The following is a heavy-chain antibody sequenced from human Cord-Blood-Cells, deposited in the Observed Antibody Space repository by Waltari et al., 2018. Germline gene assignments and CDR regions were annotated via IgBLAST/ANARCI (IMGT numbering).Heavy chain of an antibody. CDR1: GGSFSGYY. J-gene: IGHJ4*02. Sequence: QVQLQQWGAGMLKPSETLSLTCAVYGGSFSGYYWSWIRQPPGKGGEWFGENNHSGSNTNKPSLQGLVTISVDTSKNQFSLKLRFVSRAATALYYCSSPLYDSSGYYYDYWGQGTLVTVSS. V-gene: IGHV4-34*01. CDR3: SSPLYDSSGYYYDY. CDR2: NNHSGSN. D-gene: IGHD3-22*01.